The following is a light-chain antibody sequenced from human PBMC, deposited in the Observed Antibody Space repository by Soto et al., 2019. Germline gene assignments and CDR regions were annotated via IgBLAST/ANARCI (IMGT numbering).Light chain of an antibody. Sequence: DIQMTQSPPSLSPSVGDRVTITCRASQDISTYFAWYQQKPGKVPRLLIYAASNLRSGVPSRFTGIGSGTYFTLTISSLQPEDVATYYCQNYNSVPPAFGGGTKVEIK. V-gene: IGKV1-27*01. CDR2: AAS. J-gene: IGKJ4*01. CDR1: QDISTY. CDR3: QNYNSVPPA.